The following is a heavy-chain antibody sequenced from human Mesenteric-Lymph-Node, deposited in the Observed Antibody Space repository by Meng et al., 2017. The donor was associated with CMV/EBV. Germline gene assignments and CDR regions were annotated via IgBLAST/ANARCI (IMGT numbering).Heavy chain of an antibody. CDR2: IFYTGDT. J-gene: IGHJ5*02. CDR3: ARDASNRAGWFDP. D-gene: IGHD1-14*01. CDR1: DGSISTGGYY. V-gene: IGHV4-31*03. Sequence: SETLSLTCTVSDGSISTGGYYWSWIRQRPGRGLEWIGFIFYTGDTYYNPSLKSRVTISVDTSKNQFSLRLTSVTAADTAIYFCARDASNRAGWFDPWGQGTLVTVSS.